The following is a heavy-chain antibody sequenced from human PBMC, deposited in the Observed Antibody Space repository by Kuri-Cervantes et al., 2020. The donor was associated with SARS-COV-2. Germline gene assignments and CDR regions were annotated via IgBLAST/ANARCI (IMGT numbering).Heavy chain of an antibody. D-gene: IGHD7-27*01. Sequence: ASVKVSCKASGYTFTSYGISWVRLAPGQGLEWMGWISAYNGNTNYAQKLQGRVTMTTDTSTSTAYMELRSLRSDDTDVYYCERLWGTNDAFDIWGQGTMVTVSS. J-gene: IGHJ3*02. CDR3: ERLWGTNDAFDI. CDR2: ISAYNGNT. V-gene: IGHV1-18*01. CDR1: GYTFTSYG.